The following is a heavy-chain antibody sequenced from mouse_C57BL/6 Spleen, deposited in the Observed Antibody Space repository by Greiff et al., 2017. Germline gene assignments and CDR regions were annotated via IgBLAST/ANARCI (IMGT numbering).Heavy chain of an antibody. J-gene: IGHJ4*01. CDR1: GYTFTDYN. Sequence: VQLQQSGPGLVKPGASVKMSCKASGYTFTDYNMHWVKQSHGKSLEWIGYINPNNGGTSYNQKFKGKATLTVNKSSSTAYMELRSLTSEDSAVYYCARWGYDYDGVYYYAMDYWGQGTSVTVSS. CDR2: INPNNGGT. V-gene: IGHV1-22*01. CDR3: ARWGYDYDGVYYYAMDY. D-gene: IGHD2-4*01.